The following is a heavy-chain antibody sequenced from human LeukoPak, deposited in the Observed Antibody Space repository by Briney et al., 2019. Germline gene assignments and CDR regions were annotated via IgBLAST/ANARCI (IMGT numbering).Heavy chain of an antibody. CDR3: ARDAVAGTMSWFDP. CDR1: GYTFTGYY. V-gene: IGHV1-2*02. D-gene: IGHD6-19*01. Sequence: ASVKVSCKASGYTFTGYYMHWVRQAPGQGLEWMGWINPSSGGTNYAQKFQGRVTMTRDTSISTAYMELSRLRSDDTAVYYCARDAVAGTMSWFDPWGQGTLVTVSS. CDR2: INPSSGGT. J-gene: IGHJ5*02.